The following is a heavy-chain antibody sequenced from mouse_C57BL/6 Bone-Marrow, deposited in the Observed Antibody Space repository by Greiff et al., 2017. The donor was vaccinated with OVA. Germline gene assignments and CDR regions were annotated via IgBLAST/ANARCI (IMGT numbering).Heavy chain of an antibody. Sequence: QVQLQQSGAELARPGASVKLSCKASGYTFTSYGISWVKQRTGQGLEWIGEIYPRSGNTNYNEKFKGKATLTADKSSSTAYMALRSLTSEDSAVYFCAREVYGSSYFDYWGQGTTLTVSS. CDR3: AREVYGSSYFDY. CDR2: IYPRSGNT. V-gene: IGHV1-81*01. D-gene: IGHD1-1*01. CDR1: GYTFTSYG. J-gene: IGHJ2*01.